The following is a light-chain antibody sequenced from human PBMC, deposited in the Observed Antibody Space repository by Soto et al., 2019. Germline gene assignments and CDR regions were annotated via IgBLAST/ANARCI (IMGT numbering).Light chain of an antibody. V-gene: IGKV3-20*01. CDR1: QSVSSSY. CDR2: GAS. CDR3: QQYGNSPPYT. Sequence: EIVLTQSPGTLSLSPGERATLSCRASQSVSSSYLAWYQQKPGQAPRLLIYGASSRATGIPDRFSGSGSGTDFTLTNSRLEPEDFAVYYCQQYGNSPPYTFGQGTKLEIK. J-gene: IGKJ2*01.